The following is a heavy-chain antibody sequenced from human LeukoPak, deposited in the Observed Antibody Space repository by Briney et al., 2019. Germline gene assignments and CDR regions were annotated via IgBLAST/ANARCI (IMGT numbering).Heavy chain of an antibody. CDR2: IYYSGST. CDR3: ARASLSSGWYY. Sequence: PSETLSLTCTVSGGSISSYYWSWIRQPPGKGLEGIGYIYYSGSTNYNPSLKSRVTISVDTSKNQFSLKLSSVTAADTAVYYYARASLSSGWYYWGQGTLVTVSS. J-gene: IGHJ4*02. V-gene: IGHV4-59*01. D-gene: IGHD6-19*01. CDR1: GGSISSYY.